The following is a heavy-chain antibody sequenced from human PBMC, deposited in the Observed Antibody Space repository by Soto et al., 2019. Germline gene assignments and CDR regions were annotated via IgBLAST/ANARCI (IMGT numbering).Heavy chain of an antibody. CDR1: GFIFSSYG. Sequence: PGGSLRLSCTASGFIFSSYGVHWVRQAPGKGLEWVAVIWYDGSKKYYADSVKGRFTISRDNSKNTLYLQLNSLRAEDTAVYYWSRPHQLLNYFDFWGQGSLVTVSS. CDR3: SRPHQLLNYFDF. J-gene: IGHJ4*02. V-gene: IGHV3-33*01. CDR2: IWYDGSKK. D-gene: IGHD2-2*01.